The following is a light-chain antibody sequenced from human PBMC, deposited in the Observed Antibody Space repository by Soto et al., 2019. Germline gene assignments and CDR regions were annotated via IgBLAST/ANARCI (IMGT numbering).Light chain of an antibody. CDR3: SSYTSSSTLEDVV. V-gene: IGLV2-14*01. J-gene: IGLJ2*01. CDR2: DVS. Sequence: QSALTQPASVSGSPGQSITISCTGTSSDVGGYNYVSWYQQHPGKAPKLMIYDVSNRPSGVSNRFSGSKSGNTASLTISGRQAEDEADYYCSSYTSSSTLEDVVFGGGTKLTVL. CDR1: SSDVGGYNY.